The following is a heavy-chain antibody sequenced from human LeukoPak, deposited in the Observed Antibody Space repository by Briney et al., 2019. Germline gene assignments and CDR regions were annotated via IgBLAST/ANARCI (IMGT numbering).Heavy chain of an antibody. J-gene: IGHJ3*02. CDR3: ARSDYHNSGSHTVFDAFDI. CDR2: IYYSGST. Sequence: SETLSLTCTVSGGSISNYYWSWIRQPPGKGLEWIGYIYYSGSTSYNPSLKSRVTISVDTSKNQFSLKLSSVTAADTAMYYCARSDYHNSGSHTVFDAFDIWGQGTRVTVSS. D-gene: IGHD3-10*01. V-gene: IGHV4-59*01. CDR1: GGSISNYY.